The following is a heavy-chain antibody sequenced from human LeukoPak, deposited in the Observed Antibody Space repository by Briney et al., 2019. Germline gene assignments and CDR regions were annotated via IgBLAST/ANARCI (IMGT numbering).Heavy chain of an antibody. J-gene: IGHJ4*02. CDR3: ARDHNWGPDY. V-gene: IGHV1-2*02. D-gene: IGHD7-27*01. CDR2: IHPGRGDT. CDR1: GYTFTDHY. Sequence: EASVKVSCKALGYTFTDHYFHWLRQAPGQGIEWMGWIHPGRGDTNIAQKFQGRVSLTRDMSISTAYMELSRLTSDGTAVYYCARDHNWGPDYWGQGTLVSVSS.